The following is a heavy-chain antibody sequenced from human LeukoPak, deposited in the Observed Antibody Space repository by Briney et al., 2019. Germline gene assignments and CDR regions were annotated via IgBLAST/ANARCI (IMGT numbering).Heavy chain of an antibody. CDR2: IYPGDSDT. V-gene: IGHV5-51*01. D-gene: IGHD2-2*02. Sequence: GASVKVSCKASGYTFTSYWIGWVRQMPGKGLEWMGIIYPGDSDTRYSPSFQGQVTISADKSISTAYLQWSSLKASDTAMYYCARHRDCSSTSCYTPNDAFDIWGQGTMVTVSS. CDR3: ARHRDCSSTSCYTPNDAFDI. CDR1: GYTFTSYW. J-gene: IGHJ3*02.